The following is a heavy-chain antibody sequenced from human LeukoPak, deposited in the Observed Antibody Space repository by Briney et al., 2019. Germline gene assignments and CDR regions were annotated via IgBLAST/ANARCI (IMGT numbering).Heavy chain of an antibody. CDR1: GFTFDDYA. Sequence: GGSLRLSCAASGFTFDDYAMHWVRQAPGKGPEWVSLISWDGGSTYYADSVKGRFTISRDNSKNSLYLQMNSLRAEDTALYYCAKDRGSGSYEHYYYMDVWGKGTTVTVSS. CDR3: AKDRGSGSYEHYYYMDV. V-gene: IGHV3-43D*03. J-gene: IGHJ6*03. D-gene: IGHD3-10*01. CDR2: ISWDGGST.